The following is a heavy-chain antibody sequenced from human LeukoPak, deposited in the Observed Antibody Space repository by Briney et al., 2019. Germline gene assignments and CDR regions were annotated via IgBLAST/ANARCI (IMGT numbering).Heavy chain of an antibody. CDR3: ARDYRFDWLPHYYGMDV. D-gene: IGHD3-9*01. CDR2: ISSSSSYI. CDR1: GFTFSSYS. J-gene: IGHJ6*02. V-gene: IGHV3-21*01. Sequence: PGGSLRLSCAASGFTFSSYSMNWVRQAPGKGLEWVSSISSSSSYIYYADSVKGRFTISRDNAKNSLYLQMNSLRAEDTAVYYCARDYRFDWLPHYYGMDVWGQGTTVTVSS.